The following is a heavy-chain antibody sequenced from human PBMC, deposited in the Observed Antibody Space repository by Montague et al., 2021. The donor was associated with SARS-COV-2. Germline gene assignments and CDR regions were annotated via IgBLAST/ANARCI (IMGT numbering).Heavy chain of an antibody. CDR3: VRAMVRPGDWSDP. CDR2: IYFTGGR. CDR1: GGSISSGSYY. Sequence: SETLSLTCSVHGGSISSGSYYWAWMRQPPGKGLEWLGSIYFTGGRSPNQSLKSRATLSIDRSKNQFYLNLSSVTAADTAVYYCVRAMVRPGDWSDPWGQGIQVTVSS. D-gene: IGHD3-10*01. J-gene: IGHJ5*02. V-gene: IGHV4-39*07.